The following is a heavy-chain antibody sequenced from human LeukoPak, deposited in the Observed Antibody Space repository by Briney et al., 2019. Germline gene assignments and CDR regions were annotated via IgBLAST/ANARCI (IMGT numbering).Heavy chain of an antibody. CDR2: IYYSGST. CDR1: GGSVSSGNYY. CDR3: ARDPSGYFNY. V-gene: IGHV4-61*01. Sequence: PSETLSLTCTVSGGSVSSGNYYWSWIRQPPGKGLEWIGFIYYSGSTNYNPSLKSRVTISVDTSKNQFSLKLSSVTAADTAVYYCARDPSGYFNYWGQGTLATVSS. J-gene: IGHJ4*02. D-gene: IGHD3-22*01.